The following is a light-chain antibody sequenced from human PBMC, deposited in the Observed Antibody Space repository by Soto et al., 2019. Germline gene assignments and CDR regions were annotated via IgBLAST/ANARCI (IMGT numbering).Light chain of an antibody. J-gene: IGKJ4*01. V-gene: IGKV3-15*01. Sequence: DIVMTQSPLTLSVSPGESATLSCRASERVSTNLAWYQQTPGQAPRLLIYSASRRPTDIPVRFSGSGSGAEFTPTISSLQSEDFAAYYCQQYNNWPLTFGGGTKVDNK. CDR3: QQYNNWPLT. CDR2: SAS. CDR1: ERVSTN.